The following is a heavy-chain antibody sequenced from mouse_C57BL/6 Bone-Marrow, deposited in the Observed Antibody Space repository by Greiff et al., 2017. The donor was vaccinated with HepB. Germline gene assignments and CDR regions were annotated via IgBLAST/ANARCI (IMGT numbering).Heavy chain of an antibody. V-gene: IGHV1-55*01. CDR1: GYTFTSYW. J-gene: IGHJ2*01. Sequence: QVQLQQPGAELVKPGASVKMSCKASGYTFTSYWITWVKQRPGQGLEWIGDIYPGSGSTNYNEKFKSKATLTVDTSSSTAYMQRSSLTSEDSAVYYCARRERIYYDYYYFDYWGQGTTLTVSS. CDR2: IYPGSGST. D-gene: IGHD2-4*01. CDR3: ARRERIYYDYYYFDY.